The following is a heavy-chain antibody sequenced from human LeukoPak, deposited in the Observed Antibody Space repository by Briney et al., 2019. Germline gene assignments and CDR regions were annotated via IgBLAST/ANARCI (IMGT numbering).Heavy chain of an antibody. Sequence: ASVKVSCKASGYTFTSYGISWVRQAPGQGLGWMGWISAYNGNTNYAQKLQGRVTMTTDTSTSTAYMELRSLRSDDTAVYYCARVPNRYYYDSSGYYYLVYWGQGTLVTVSS. D-gene: IGHD3-22*01. CDR2: ISAYNGNT. CDR1: GYTFTSYG. J-gene: IGHJ4*02. V-gene: IGHV1-18*01. CDR3: ARVPNRYYYDSSGYYYLVY.